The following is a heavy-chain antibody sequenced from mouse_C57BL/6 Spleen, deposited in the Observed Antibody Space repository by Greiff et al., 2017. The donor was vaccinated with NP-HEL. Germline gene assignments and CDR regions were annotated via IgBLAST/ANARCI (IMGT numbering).Heavy chain of an antibody. CDR1: GYTFTSYG. J-gene: IGHJ4*01. V-gene: IGHV1-81*01. CDR2: IYPRSGNT. CDR3: ARRRDDGYYDYAMDY. D-gene: IGHD2-3*01. Sequence: QVQLQQSGAELARPGASVKLSCKASGYTFTSYGISWVKQRTGQGLEWIGEIYPRSGNTYYNEKFKGKATLTADKSSSTAYMELRSLTSEDSAVYFCARRRDDGYYDYAMDYWGQGTSVTVSS.